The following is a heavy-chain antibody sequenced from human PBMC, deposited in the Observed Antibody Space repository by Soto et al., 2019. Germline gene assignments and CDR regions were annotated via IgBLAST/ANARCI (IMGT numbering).Heavy chain of an antibody. J-gene: IGHJ1*01. V-gene: IGHV3-9*01. CDR2: INWNSGSI. CDR3: VKDESINWYSGHFRH. CDR1: GFTFDDYA. D-gene: IGHD6-13*01. Sequence: GGSLRLSRAASGFTFDDYAMHWVRQVPGKGLEWVSGINWNSGSIGYADSVKGRFAISRDNAKNSLHLQMNSLRAEDTAFYYCVKDESINWYSGHFRHWGQGTLVTVSS.